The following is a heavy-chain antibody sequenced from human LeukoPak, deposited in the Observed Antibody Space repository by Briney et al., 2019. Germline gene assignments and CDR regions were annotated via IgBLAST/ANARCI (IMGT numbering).Heavy chain of an antibody. Sequence: GGSLRLSCAASGFTFSSYAMPWVRQAPGKGLEWVAVISYDGSNKYYADSVKGRFTISRDNSKNTLYLQMNSLRAEDTAVYYCARDHYDILTGYYHYYYYGMDVWGQGTTVTVSS. V-gene: IGHV3-30-3*01. CDR3: ARDHYDILTGYYHYYYYGMDV. CDR2: ISYDGSNK. CDR1: GFTFSSYA. D-gene: IGHD3-9*01. J-gene: IGHJ6*02.